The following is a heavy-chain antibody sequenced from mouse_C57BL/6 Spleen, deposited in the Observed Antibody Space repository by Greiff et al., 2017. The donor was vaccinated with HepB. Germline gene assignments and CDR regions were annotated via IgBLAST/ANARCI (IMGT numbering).Heavy chain of an antibody. CDR1: GYTFTSYW. V-gene: IGHV1-53*01. J-gene: IGHJ2*01. CDR2: IDPETGGT. D-gene: IGHD1-1*01. Sequence: QVQLQQPGTELVKPGASVKLSCKASGYTFTSYWMHWVKQRPGQGLEWIGAIDPETGGTAYNQKFKGKAILTADKSSSTAYMELRSLTSEDSAVYYCTREVVALDYWGQGTTLTVSS. CDR3: TREVVALDY.